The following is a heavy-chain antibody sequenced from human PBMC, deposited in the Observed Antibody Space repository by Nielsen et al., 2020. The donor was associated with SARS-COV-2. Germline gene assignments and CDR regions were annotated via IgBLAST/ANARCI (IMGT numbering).Heavy chain of an antibody. J-gene: IGHJ4*02. V-gene: IGHV3-21*01. D-gene: IGHD3-3*01. Sequence: GESLKISCAASGFTFSSYGMYWVRQAPGKGLEWVSSISSSSSYIYYADSVKGRFTISRDNAKNSLYLQMNSLRAEDTAVYYCVRDSSVVIWSGYPVDWGQGTLVTVSS. CDR1: GFTFSSYG. CDR3: VRDSSVVIWSGYPVD. CDR2: ISSSSSYI.